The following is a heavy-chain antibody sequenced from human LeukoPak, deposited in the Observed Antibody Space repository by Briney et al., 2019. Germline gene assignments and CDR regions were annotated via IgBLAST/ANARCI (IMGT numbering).Heavy chain of an antibody. Sequence: ASVKVSCKASGYTFTGYYMHWVRQAPGQGLEWMGIINPSGGSTSYAQKFQGRVTMTRDTSTSTVYMELSSLRSEDTAVYYCARARVSEWFDPWGQGTLVTVSS. J-gene: IGHJ5*02. V-gene: IGHV1-46*01. CDR2: INPSGGST. CDR1: GYTFTGYY. CDR3: ARARVSEWFDP. D-gene: IGHD1-14*01.